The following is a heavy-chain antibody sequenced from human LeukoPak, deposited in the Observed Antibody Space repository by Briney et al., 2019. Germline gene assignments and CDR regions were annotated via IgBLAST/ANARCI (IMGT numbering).Heavy chain of an antibody. CDR1: GGSISSYY. D-gene: IGHD3-10*01. CDR2: IYYSGST. Sequence: SETLSLTCTVSGGSISSYYWSWIRQPPGKGLEWIGYIYYSGSTNYNPSLKSRVTISVDTSKNQFSLKLSSVTAADTAVYYCARHPPTVVRGSRAENNWFDPWGQGTLVTVSS. CDR3: ARHPPTVVRGSRAENNWFDP. V-gene: IGHV4-59*08. J-gene: IGHJ5*02.